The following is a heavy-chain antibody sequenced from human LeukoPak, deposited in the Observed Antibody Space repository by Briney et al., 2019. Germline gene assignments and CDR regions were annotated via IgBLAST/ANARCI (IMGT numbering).Heavy chain of an antibody. CDR3: ARDRPNSSGYYGYFDY. CDR2: IKQDGSEK. J-gene: IGHJ4*02. CDR1: GFTFSDYY. V-gene: IGHV3-7*01. D-gene: IGHD6-19*01. Sequence: AGGSLRLSCAASGFTFSDYYMSWVRQAPGKGLEWVANIKQDGSEKYYVDSVKGRFTISRDNAKNSLYLQMNSLRAEDTAVYYCARDRPNSSGYYGYFDYWGQGTLVTVSS.